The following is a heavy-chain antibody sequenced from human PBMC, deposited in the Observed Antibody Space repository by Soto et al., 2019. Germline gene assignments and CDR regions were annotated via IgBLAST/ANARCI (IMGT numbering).Heavy chain of an antibody. CDR3: ARSKDYGDYGY. D-gene: IGHD4-17*01. V-gene: IGHV4-59*08. CDR2: IYYSGST. J-gene: IGHJ4*02. Sequence: SETLSLTCTVSGGSISSYYWSWIRQPPGKGLEWIGYIYYSGSTNYNPSLKSRVTISVDTSKNQFSLKLSSVTAADTAVYYCARSKDYGDYGYWGQGTLVTVSS. CDR1: GGSISSYY.